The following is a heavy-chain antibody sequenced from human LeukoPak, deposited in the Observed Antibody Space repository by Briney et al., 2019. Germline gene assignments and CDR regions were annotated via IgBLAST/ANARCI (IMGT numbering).Heavy chain of an antibody. J-gene: IGHJ4*01. D-gene: IGHD3-10*01. CDR2: IYYSGST. Sequence: SETLSLTCTVSGGSVSSGSYYWSWIRQPPGKGLEWIGYIYYSGSTNYNPSLMSRVIISVDTSKNQFSLKLRSVTAADTAVYYCARHPLLRGALFNYWGQGILVTVSS. CDR3: ARHPLLRGALFNY. V-gene: IGHV4-61*01. CDR1: GGSVSSGSYY.